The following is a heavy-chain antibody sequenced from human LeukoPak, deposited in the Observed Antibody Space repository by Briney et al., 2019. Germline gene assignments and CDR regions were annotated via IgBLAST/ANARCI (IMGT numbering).Heavy chain of an antibody. D-gene: IGHD2-2*01. J-gene: IGHJ3*02. V-gene: IGHV3-9*01. Sequence: PGRSLRLSCAASGFTFDDYAMHWVRQAPGKGLEWVSGISWNSGSIGYADSVKGRFTISRDNAKNSLYLQMNSLRAEDTALYYCAKDMRPREYRLLYAFDIWGQGTMVTVSS. CDR2: ISWNSGSI. CDR1: GFTFDDYA. CDR3: AKDMRPREYRLLYAFDI.